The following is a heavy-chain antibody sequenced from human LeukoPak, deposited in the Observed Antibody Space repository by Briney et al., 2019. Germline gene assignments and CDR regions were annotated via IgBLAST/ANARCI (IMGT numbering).Heavy chain of an antibody. V-gene: IGHV4-39*01. CDR3: ARQGWFGELLSPLDY. D-gene: IGHD3-10*01. CDR1: GGSISSSSYY. CDR2: IYDSGST. J-gene: IGHJ4*02. Sequence: SETLSLTCTVSGGSISSSSYYWGWIRQPPGKGLEWIGSIYDSGSTYYNPSLKSRVTISVDTSKNQFSLKLSSVTASDTAVYYCARQGWFGELLSPLDYWGQGTLVTVSS.